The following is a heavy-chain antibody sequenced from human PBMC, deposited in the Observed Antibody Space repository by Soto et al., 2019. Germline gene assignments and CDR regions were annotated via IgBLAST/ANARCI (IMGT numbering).Heavy chain of an antibody. Sequence: QVQLVQSGAEVKKPGASVKVSCKASGYTFTSYDINWVRQATGQGLEWMGWMNPNSGNTGYAQKFQGRVTMTRNTSISTAYMELSSLRSEDTAVYYCARGGLRWGAVAGTGELDYWGQGTLVTVSS. J-gene: IGHJ4*02. CDR3: ARGGLRWGAVAGTGELDY. V-gene: IGHV1-8*01. D-gene: IGHD6-19*01. CDR1: GYTFTSYD. CDR2: MNPNSGNT.